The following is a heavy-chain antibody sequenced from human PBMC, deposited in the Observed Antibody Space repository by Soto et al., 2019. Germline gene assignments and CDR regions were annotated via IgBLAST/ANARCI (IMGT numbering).Heavy chain of an antibody. CDR2: FIPMVAMS. CDR1: GGTFSSYT. J-gene: IGHJ4*02. V-gene: IGHV1-69*02. Sequence: QVLLVQSGAEVKKPGSSVKVSCTASGGTFSSYTISWVRQAPGQGPEWMGRFIPMVAMSAYARRFQGGVTITADTSTRTVYMQLHSLRSEDTAVYYCATNYGSGSTHFDHWGQGTLVTVSS. D-gene: IGHD3-10*01. CDR3: ATNYGSGSTHFDH.